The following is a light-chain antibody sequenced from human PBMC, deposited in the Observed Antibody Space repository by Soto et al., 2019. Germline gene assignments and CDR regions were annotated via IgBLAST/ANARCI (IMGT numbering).Light chain of an antibody. V-gene: IGKV1-39*01. J-gene: IGKJ1*01. Sequence: DIQMTQSPSSLSTSVGDRVTITCRASQSISTYLNWYQQKPGKAPKLLIYAASSLQSGVPLRFSGSGSGTDFTPTISSLQPEDFATYFCQQSYGTPWTFGQGSKVEI. CDR3: QQSYGTPWT. CDR2: AAS. CDR1: QSISTY.